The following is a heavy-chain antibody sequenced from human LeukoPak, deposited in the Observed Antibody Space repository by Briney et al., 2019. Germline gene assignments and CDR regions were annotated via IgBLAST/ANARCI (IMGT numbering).Heavy chain of an antibody. CDR2: IIPIFGTA. J-gene: IGHJ4*02. D-gene: IGHD5-18*01. CDR1: GGTFSSYA. CDR3: SRVGRSSGYSYGNGDY. V-gene: IGHV1-69*13. Sequence: SVKVSCKASGGTFSSYAISWVRQAPGQGLEWMGGIIPIFGTANYAQKFQGRVTITADESTSTAYMELSSLRSEDTAVYYCSRVGRSSGYSYGNGDYWGQGTLVTVSS.